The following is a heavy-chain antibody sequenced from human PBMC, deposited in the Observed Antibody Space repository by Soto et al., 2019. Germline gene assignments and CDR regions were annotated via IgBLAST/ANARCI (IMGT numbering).Heavy chain of an antibody. V-gene: IGHV1-18*01. CDR2: ISAYNGNT. Sequence: QVQLVQSGAEVKKPGASVKVSCKASGYTFTSYGISWVRQAPGQGLEWMGWISAYNGNTNYAQKLQGRVTMTTDTAASTAYMELRSLRSDDTAVYYCARAPIVLVPAAIGDNWFDPWGQGTLVTVSS. CDR3: ARAPIVLVPAAIGDNWFDP. D-gene: IGHD2-2*01. CDR1: GYTFTSYG. J-gene: IGHJ5*02.